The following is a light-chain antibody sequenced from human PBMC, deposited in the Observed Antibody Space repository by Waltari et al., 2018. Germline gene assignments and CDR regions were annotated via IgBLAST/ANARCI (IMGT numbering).Light chain of an antibody. CDR2: KVS. V-gene: IGKV2-30*02. J-gene: IGKJ1*01. Sequence: DVVMTQSPLSLPVTLGQSASISCRSRQRLVPSDGNTYLNWFHQRTGQSPRRLIYKVSRRDSGIPDRFSGSGSGTDFTLKISRVEAADVGVYYCMQGTEWPRTFGQGTKVQIK. CDR3: MQGTEWPRT. CDR1: QRLVPSDGNTY.